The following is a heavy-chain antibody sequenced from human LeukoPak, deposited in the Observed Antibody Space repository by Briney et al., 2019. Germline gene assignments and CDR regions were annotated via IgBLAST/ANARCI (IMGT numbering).Heavy chain of an antibody. V-gene: IGHV4-59*01. D-gene: IGHD6-13*01. J-gene: IGHJ4*02. CDR2: IYYSGST. Sequence: SETLSLTCTVSGGSISSYYWSWIRQPPGKGLEWIGYIYYSGSTNYNPSLKSRVTISVDTSKNQFSLKLSSVTAADTAVYYCARGDSSSWYSFDYWSQGTLVTVSS. CDR3: ARGDSSSWYSFDY. CDR1: GGSISSYY.